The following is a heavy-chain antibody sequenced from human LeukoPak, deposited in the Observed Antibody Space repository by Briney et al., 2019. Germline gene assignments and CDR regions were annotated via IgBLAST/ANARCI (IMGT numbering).Heavy chain of an antibody. J-gene: IGHJ4*02. CDR1: GGSISSSSYY. D-gene: IGHD6-13*01. CDR2: IYYSGST. V-gene: IGHV4-39*07. CDR3: AGDRDTGYSSSFDY. Sequence: SETLSLTCTVSGGSISSSSYYWGWIRQPPGKGLEWIGSIYYSGSTYYNPSLKSRVTISVDTSKNQFSLKLSSVTAADTAVYYCAGDRDTGYSSSFDYWGQGTLVTVSS.